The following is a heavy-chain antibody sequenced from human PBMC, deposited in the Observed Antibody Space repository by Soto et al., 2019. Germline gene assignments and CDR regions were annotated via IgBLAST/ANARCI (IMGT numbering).Heavy chain of an antibody. D-gene: IGHD3-10*01. CDR3: ARDRLLWFGELSNGMDV. CDR2: INSDGSST. Sequence: EVQLVESGGGLVQPGGSLRLSCAASGFTFSSYWMHWVRQAPGKGLVWVSRINSDGSSTSYADSVKGRFTISRDKAKNTLYLQMNSLRAEDTAVYYCARDRLLWFGELSNGMDVWGQGTTVTVSS. J-gene: IGHJ6*02. V-gene: IGHV3-74*01. CDR1: GFTFSSYW.